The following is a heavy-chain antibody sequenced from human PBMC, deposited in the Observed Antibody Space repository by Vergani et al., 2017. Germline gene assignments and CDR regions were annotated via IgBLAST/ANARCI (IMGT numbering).Heavy chain of an antibody. J-gene: IGHJ3*01. CDR2: ISGSGGST. CDR3: AKATEGHYSNYLLGY. D-gene: IGHD4-11*01. CDR1: GFTFSSYA. V-gene: IGHV3-23*01. Sequence: EVQLLESGGGLVQPGGSLRLSCAASGFTFSSYAMSWVRKAPGKGLEWVSAISGSGGSTYYADSVKGRFTISSDNSKNTLYLQMNSLRAEDTAIYYCAKATEGHYSNYLLGYWGQGTMVTVSS.